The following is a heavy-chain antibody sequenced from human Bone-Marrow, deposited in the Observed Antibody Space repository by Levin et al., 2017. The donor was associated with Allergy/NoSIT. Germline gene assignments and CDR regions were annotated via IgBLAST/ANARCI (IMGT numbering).Heavy chain of an antibody. J-gene: IGHJ4*02. V-gene: IGHV3-53*01. CDR2: IYSGGST. CDR3: AREGRGYSGYDPNSYYFDY. CDR1: GFTVSSNY. Sequence: GGSLRLSCAASGFTVSSNYMSWVRQAPGKGLEWVSVIYSGGSTYYADSVKGRFTISRDNSKNTLYLQMNSLRAEDTAVYYCAREGRGYSGYDPNSYYFDYWGQGTLVTVSS. D-gene: IGHD5-12*01.